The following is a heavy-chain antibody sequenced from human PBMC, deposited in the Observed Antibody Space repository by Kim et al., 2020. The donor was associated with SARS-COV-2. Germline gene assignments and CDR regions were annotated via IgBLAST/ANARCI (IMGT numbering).Heavy chain of an antibody. V-gene: IGHV1-46*01. J-gene: IGHJ3*02. Sequence: DGSTSCAQRFQDRFTVTRDTSTNTLYMELSGLRSEDTAIYYCARDNFAFDIWGQGTMVTVSS. CDR2: DGST. CDR3: ARDNFAFDI.